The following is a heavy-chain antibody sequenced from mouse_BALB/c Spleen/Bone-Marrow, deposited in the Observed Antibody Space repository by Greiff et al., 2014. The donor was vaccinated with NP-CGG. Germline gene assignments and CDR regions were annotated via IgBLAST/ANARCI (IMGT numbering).Heavy chain of an antibody. D-gene: IGHD2-4*01. J-gene: IGHJ3*01. Sequence: EVQLVESGGGLVKSGGSLKLSCAASGFTFSNYGMSWVRQTPEKRLEWVATISGGGSYPFYSDSVKGRFTISRDNAKNNLYLQLSSLRSEDTALYYCARHAYYDQTEVSFVYWGQGTLVTGSA. CDR3: ARHAYYDQTEVSFVY. V-gene: IGHV5-9-2*01. CDR2: ISGGGSYP. CDR1: GFTFSNYG.